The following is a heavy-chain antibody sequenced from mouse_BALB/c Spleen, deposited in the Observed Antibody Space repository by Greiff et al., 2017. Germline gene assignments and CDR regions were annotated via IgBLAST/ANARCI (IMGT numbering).Heavy chain of an antibody. CDR1: GYTFSSYW. V-gene: IGHV1-9*01. D-gene: IGHD2-14*01. J-gene: IGHJ4*01. Sequence: VQLQQSGAELMKPGASVKISCKATGYTFSSYWIEWVKQRPGHGLEWIGEILPGSGSTNYNEKFKGKATFTADTSSNTAYMQLSSLTSEDSAVYYCAREGYRYDLYYAMDYWGQGTSVTVSS. CDR3: AREGYRYDLYYAMDY. CDR2: ILPGSGST.